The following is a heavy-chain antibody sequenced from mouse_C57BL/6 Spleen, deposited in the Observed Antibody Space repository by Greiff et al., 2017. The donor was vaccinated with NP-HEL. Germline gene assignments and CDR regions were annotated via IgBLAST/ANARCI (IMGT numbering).Heavy chain of an antibody. Sequence: EVKLVESGGGLVQPGGSLSLSCAASGFTFTDYYMSWVRQPPGKALEWLGFIRNKANGYTTEYSASVKGRFTISRDNSQSILYLQMKALRAEDSATYYGARSHDGKKGAMDYWGQGTSVTVSS. J-gene: IGHJ4*01. CDR1: GFTFTDYY. CDR3: ARSHDGKKGAMDY. V-gene: IGHV7-3*01. CDR2: IRNKANGYTT. D-gene: IGHD2-1*01.